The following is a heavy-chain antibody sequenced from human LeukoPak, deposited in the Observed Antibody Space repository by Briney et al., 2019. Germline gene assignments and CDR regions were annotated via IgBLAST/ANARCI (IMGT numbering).Heavy chain of an antibody. CDR3: ARGQQQLGYKSGNWFDP. CDR1: GGSISSGSYY. V-gene: IGHV4-61*02. CDR2: IYTSGST. D-gene: IGHD6-13*01. J-gene: IGHJ5*02. Sequence: TPSETLSLTCTVSGGSISSGSYYWSWIRQPAGKGLEWIGRIYTSGSTNYNPSLKSRVTISVDTSKNQFSLKLSSVTAADTAVYYCARGQQQLGYKSGNWFDPWGQGTLVTVSS.